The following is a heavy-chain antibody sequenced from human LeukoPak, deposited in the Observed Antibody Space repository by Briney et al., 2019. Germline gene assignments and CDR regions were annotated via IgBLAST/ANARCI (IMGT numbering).Heavy chain of an antibody. Sequence: ASVKVSCKASGYTFTGYYMHWVRQAPGQGLEWMGWINPNSGGTNYAQKFQGRVTMTRGTSISTAYMELSRLRSDDTAVYYCASSSSGSYYFDYWGQGTLVTVSS. D-gene: IGHD6-6*01. CDR3: ASSSSGSYYFDY. V-gene: IGHV1-2*02. CDR1: GYTFTGYY. J-gene: IGHJ4*02. CDR2: INPNSGGT.